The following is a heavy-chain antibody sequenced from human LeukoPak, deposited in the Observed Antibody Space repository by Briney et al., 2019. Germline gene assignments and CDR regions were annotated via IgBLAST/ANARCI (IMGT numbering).Heavy chain of an antibody. CDR2: MNPKSGYT. Sequence: GASVKVSCKASGCTFTNYDINWVRQATGRGLEWMGWMNPKSGYTGYAQKFQGRVTMTRDTSISTAYMELGSLRSEDTAVYYCARVTGSIDYWGQGTLVTVSS. J-gene: IGHJ4*02. D-gene: IGHD1-26*01. CDR1: GCTFTNYD. CDR3: ARVTGSIDY. V-gene: IGHV1-8*01.